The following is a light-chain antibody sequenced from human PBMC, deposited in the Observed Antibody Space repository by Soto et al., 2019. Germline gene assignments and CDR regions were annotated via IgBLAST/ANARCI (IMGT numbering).Light chain of an antibody. CDR2: AAS. CDR1: QGISSY. J-gene: IGKJ2*01. Sequence: IQLTQSPSSLSASVGDRVTITCRASQGISSYLAWYQQKPGKAPKLLIYAASTLQSGVPSRFSGSGSGTDFTLTISSLQPEDFATDYCQQLNSYPPYSFGQGTKLEIK. V-gene: IGKV1-9*01. CDR3: QQLNSYPPYS.